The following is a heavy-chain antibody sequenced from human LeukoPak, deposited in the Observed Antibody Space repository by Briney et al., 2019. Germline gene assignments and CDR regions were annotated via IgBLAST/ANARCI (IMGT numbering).Heavy chain of an antibody. CDR2: IIPIVGTA. Sequence: GASVRVSCKASGGTFSSYAISWVRQAPGQGLEWMGGIIPIVGTANYAQKFQGRVTITADASTSTAYMEMSSLRSEDTAVYYCARDCHAYGDPNWFDPWGQGTLVTASS. V-gene: IGHV1-69*13. CDR3: ARDCHAYGDPNWFDP. J-gene: IGHJ5*01. D-gene: IGHD4-17*01. CDR1: GGTFSSYA.